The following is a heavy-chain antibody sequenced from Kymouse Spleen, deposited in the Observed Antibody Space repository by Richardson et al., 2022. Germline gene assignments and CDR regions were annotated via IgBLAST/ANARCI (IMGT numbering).Heavy chain of an antibody. J-gene: IGHJ4*02. CDR3: AKGEAARHFDY. Sequence: QVQLVESGGGVVQPGRSLRLSCAASGFTFSSYGMHWVRQAPGKGLEWVAVISYDGSNKYYADSVKGRFTISRDNSKNTLYLQMNSLRAEDTAVYYCAKGEAARHFDYWGQGTLVTVSS. CDR1: GFTFSSYG. CDR2: ISYDGSNK. D-gene: IGHD6-6*01. V-gene: IGHV3-30*18.